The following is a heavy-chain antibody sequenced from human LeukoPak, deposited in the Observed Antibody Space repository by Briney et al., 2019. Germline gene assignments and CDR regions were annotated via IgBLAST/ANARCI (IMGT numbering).Heavy chain of an antibody. J-gene: IGHJ4*02. Sequence: SETLSLTCAVYGGSFSGYYWSWIRQPPGKGLEWIGEINHSGSTNYNPSLKSRVTISVDTSKNQFSLKLSSVTAADTAVYYCASVYYYDSSGPFDYWGQGTLVTVSS. CDR3: ASVYYYDSSGPFDY. CDR2: INHSGST. D-gene: IGHD3-22*01. V-gene: IGHV4-34*01. CDR1: GGSFSGYY.